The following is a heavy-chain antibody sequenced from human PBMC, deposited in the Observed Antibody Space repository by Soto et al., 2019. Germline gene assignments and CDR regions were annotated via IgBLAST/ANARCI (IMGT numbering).Heavy chain of an antibody. D-gene: IGHD3-22*01. J-gene: IGHJ5*02. Sequence: ASETLSLTCTVSVGSSSSGGYYWSWVLQHPGKGLEWIGYIYYSGSTYYNPSLKSRVTISVDTSKNQFSLKLSSVTAADTAVYYCARGNYYYDSSGYYYDYSGNNWFDPWGQGTLVTVSS. CDR1: VGSSSSGGYY. CDR2: IYYSGST. CDR3: ARGNYYYDSSGYYYDYSGNNWFDP. V-gene: IGHV4-31*03.